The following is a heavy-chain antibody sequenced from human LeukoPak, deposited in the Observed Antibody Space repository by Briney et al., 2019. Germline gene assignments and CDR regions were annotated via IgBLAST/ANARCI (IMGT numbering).Heavy chain of an antibody. J-gene: IGHJ3*02. Sequence: GGSLRLSCAASGFTFSSYGMSWVRQAPGKGLEWVSGISGSGVSAISGSGVSTYYADSVKGRFTISRDNSNNTLYLQMNSLRADDTAIYYCARRRIVGSTDDAFDIWGQGTMVTLSS. CDR3: ARRRIVGSTDDAFDI. CDR2: ISGSGVST. D-gene: IGHD1-26*01. CDR1: GFTFSSYG. V-gene: IGHV3-23*01.